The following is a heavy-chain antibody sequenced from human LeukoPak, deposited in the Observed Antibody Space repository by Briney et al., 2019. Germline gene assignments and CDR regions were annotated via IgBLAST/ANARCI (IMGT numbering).Heavy chain of an antibody. J-gene: IGHJ4*02. Sequence: GGTPRLSCAVSGFTPSSYWMHWVRQPPGKGLVWVSRINTVGTTTSYADSVKGRFTISRDNAKYTLYLQMNSLRAEDTAVYYCARSQNVPYFDYWGQGTLVTVSS. CDR1: GFTPSSYW. D-gene: IGHD2/OR15-2a*01. V-gene: IGHV3-74*01. CDR2: INTVGTTT. CDR3: ARSQNVPYFDY.